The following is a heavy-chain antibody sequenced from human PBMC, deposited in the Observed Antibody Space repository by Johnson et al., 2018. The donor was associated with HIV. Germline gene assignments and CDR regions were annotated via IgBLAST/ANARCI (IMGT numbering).Heavy chain of an antibody. Sequence: VQLVESGGGLVQPGGSLGLSCAASGFSFSDYWMTWVRQAPGKGLEWVANINQDGTEKYYVDSVKGRFTISRDDSKNTLYLQMNSLRAEDTAVYYCARVWLRYYYDSSDGAFDIWGQGTMVTVSS. D-gene: IGHD3-22*01. CDR2: INQDGTEK. J-gene: IGHJ3*02. V-gene: IGHV3-7*02. CDR3: ARVWLRYYYDSSDGAFDI. CDR1: GFSFSDYW.